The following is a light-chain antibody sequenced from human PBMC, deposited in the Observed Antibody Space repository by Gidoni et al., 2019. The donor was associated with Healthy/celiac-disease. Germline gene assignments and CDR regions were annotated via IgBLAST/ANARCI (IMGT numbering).Light chain of an antibody. CDR3: QQLNSYPHT. V-gene: IGKV1-9*01. J-gene: IGKJ3*01. Sequence: DIQLTKSPSFLSASVGDRVTITCRASQGISSYLAWYQPKPGKAPKLLIYAASTLQSGVPSRFSGSGSVTEFTLTISSLQPEDFATYYCQQLNSYPHTFGPGTKVDIK. CDR2: AAS. CDR1: QGISSY.